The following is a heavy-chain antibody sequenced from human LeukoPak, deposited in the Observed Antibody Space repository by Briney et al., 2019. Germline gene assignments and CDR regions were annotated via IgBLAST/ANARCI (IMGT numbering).Heavy chain of an antibody. D-gene: IGHD3-9*01. CDR2: ITYSGTT. V-gene: IGHV4-59*01. Sequence: PSETLSLTCTVSGGSLSSYYWSWIRQPPGKGLEWIGYITYSGTTNSNPSLNSRVTISVDTSKNQFSLKLTSVTAADTAFYYCASSRPYYDILTGQSDDAFDIWGRGTMVTVSS. J-gene: IGHJ3*02. CDR1: GGSLSSYY. CDR3: ASSRPYYDILTGQSDDAFDI.